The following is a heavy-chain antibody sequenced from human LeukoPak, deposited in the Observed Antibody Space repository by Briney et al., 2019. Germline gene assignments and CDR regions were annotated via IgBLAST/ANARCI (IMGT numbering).Heavy chain of an antibody. Sequence: SETLSLTCTVSGGSISSNNHYWGWIRRPPGKGLEWLGSINYSGTIFYSPSLNSRVTISVDTSGNQFSLKLTSATAADTAVYYCARHPGYSSGWWYFDFWGQGTLVTVSS. D-gene: IGHD5-18*01. CDR2: INYSGTI. J-gene: IGHJ4*02. CDR1: GGSISSNNHY. V-gene: IGHV4-39*01. CDR3: ARHPGYSSGWWYFDF.